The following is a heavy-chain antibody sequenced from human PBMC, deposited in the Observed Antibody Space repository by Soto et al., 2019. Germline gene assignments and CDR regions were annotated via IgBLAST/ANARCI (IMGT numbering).Heavy chain of an antibody. J-gene: IGHJ3*02. CDR2: LSWNSGRI. CDR3: ARDFTDDAFDI. Sequence: PGGSLRLSCAASGFTFDDYAMHWVRQAPGKGLEWVSGLSWNSGRIGYVESVKGRFGVSRDNAKNSLYLQMKSLRAEDTAVYYCARDFTDDAFDIWGQGTMVTVSS. CDR1: GFTFDDYA. V-gene: IGHV3-9*01.